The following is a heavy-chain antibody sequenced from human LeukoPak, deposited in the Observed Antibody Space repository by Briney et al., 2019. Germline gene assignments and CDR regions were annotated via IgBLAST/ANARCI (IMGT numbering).Heavy chain of an antibody. CDR3: ARHSRSAYTGYENAFDI. V-gene: IGHV4-39*01. CDR1: GDSISSSSYC. J-gene: IGHJ3*02. CDR2: IYNSANT. D-gene: IGHD5-12*01. Sequence: SETLSLTCTVSGDSISSSSYCWDWIRQPPGKGLEWIGNIYNSANTHYNPSLKTRITMSVDTSKNQFSLKLNSVTAADTGIYYCARHSRSAYTGYENAFDIRGQGTMATVSS.